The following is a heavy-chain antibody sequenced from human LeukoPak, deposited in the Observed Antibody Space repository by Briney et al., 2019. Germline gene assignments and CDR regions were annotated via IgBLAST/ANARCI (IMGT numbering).Heavy chain of an antibody. J-gene: IGHJ4*02. Sequence: AGGSLRLSCAASGFTFSSYEMNWVRQAPGKGLEWVSSISRTGGDIYYTDSVKGRFTISRDNAKSSLYLQMETLRVEDTAVYYCASPSDYYDSSGYYYWGQGTLVTVSS. CDR2: ISRTGGDI. D-gene: IGHD3-22*01. CDR3: ASPSDYYDSSGYYY. V-gene: IGHV3-21*01. CDR1: GFTFSSYE.